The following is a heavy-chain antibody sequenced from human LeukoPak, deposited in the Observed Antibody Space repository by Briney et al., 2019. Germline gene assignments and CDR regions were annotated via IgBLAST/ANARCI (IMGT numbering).Heavy chain of an antibody. Sequence: GGSLRLSCAASGFTFSSYAVHWVRQAPGKGLEWVAVISYDGSNKYYADSVKGRFTISRDNSKNTLYLQMNSLRAEDTAVYYCAKDSHYYYDSSGYGGYFDYWGQGTLVTVSS. J-gene: IGHJ4*02. CDR3: AKDSHYYYDSSGYGGYFDY. D-gene: IGHD3-22*01. CDR2: ISYDGSNK. V-gene: IGHV3-30-3*01. CDR1: GFTFSSYA.